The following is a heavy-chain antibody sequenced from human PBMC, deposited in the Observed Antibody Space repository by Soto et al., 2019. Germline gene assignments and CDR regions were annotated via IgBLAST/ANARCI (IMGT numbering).Heavy chain of an antibody. V-gene: IGHV3-48*03. CDR1: GFTFRSYE. J-gene: IGHJ5*02. D-gene: IGHD4-17*01. Sequence: GSLKISWAASGFTFRSYEMTWVLHAPGKGLELFSYISNTGSAIYYAESVKGRFTISRDNARSSLFLQMSSLRVEDTAVYYCARGAFPYGDNVSRYFDPWGRGTLVTVSS. CDR3: ARGAFPYGDNVSRYFDP. CDR2: ISNTGSAI.